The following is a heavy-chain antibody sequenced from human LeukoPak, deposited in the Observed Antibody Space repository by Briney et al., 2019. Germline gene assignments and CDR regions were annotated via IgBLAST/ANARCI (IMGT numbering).Heavy chain of an antibody. V-gene: IGHV3-33*01. J-gene: IGHJ4*02. CDR2: IWYDGTNK. Sequence: GRSLRLSCAASGFTFSSYGMHWVRQAPGKGLEWVAVIWYDGTNKYYADSVKGRFTISRDNSKNTLYLQLNSLRAEDTAVYYCARGRLGHYFDYWGQGTLVTVSS. CDR1: GFTFSSYG. D-gene: IGHD4-11*01. CDR3: ARGRLGHYFDY.